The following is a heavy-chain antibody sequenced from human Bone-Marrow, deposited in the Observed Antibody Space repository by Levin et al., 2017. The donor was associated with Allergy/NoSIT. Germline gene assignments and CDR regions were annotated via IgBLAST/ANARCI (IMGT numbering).Heavy chain of an antibody. J-gene: IGHJ4*02. CDR2: ISGSGGST. V-gene: IGHV3-23*01. Sequence: AASVKVSCAASGFTFSIHAMSWVRQAPGKGLECVSGISGSGGSTYYVDSVKGRFSISRDNSKDTIYLQMNSLRAEDTALYYCAKSRMSVAPSLFDYWGQGTLVTVSS. CDR3: AKSRMSVAPSLFDY. D-gene: IGHD6-19*01. CDR1: GFTFSIHA.